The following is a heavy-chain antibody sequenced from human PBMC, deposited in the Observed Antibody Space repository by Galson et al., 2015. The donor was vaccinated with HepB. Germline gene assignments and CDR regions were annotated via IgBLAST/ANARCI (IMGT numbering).Heavy chain of an antibody. CDR2: ISTYNGNT. Sequence: SVKVSCKASGYTFTSYGVSWVRQAPGQGLEWMGWISTYNGNTKYAQNLQGRVTMTTDTSTTTAYMELRSLRSDDTAVYYCVREEGRAHCGGDCYAGNFDYWGQGTLVTVSS. V-gene: IGHV1-18*01. D-gene: IGHD2-21*01. J-gene: IGHJ4*02. CDR1: GYTFTSYG. CDR3: VREEGRAHCGGDCYAGNFDY.